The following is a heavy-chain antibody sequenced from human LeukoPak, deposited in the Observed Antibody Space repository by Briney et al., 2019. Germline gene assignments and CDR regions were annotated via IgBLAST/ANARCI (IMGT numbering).Heavy chain of an antibody. CDR2: ISYSGST. CDR1: GDSISSSSYY. V-gene: IGHV4-39*01. CDR3: ARSVNIVVEYYFDY. Sequence: KPSETLSLTCTVSGDSISSSSYYWVWLRQPPGKGLEWIGSISYSGSTYYNPSLKSRVTIFVGTSKNQFSLKLNSVTAADTAVYYCARSVNIVVEYYFDYWGQGTLVTVSS. J-gene: IGHJ4*02. D-gene: IGHD2-15*01.